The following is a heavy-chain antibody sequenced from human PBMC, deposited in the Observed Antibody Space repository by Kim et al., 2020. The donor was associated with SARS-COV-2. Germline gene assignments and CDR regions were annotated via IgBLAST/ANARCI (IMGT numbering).Heavy chain of an antibody. V-gene: IGHV1-69*06. CDR3: ARDLTSGFDP. J-gene: IGHJ5*02. Sequence: TANDPLKFQGRVTITPDKSPSTAYMELSSLRSEDTVVYYCARDLTSGFDPWGQGTLVTVSS. CDR2: TA.